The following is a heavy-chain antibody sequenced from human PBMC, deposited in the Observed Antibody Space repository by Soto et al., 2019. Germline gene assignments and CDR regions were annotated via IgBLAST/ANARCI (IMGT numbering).Heavy chain of an antibody. J-gene: IGHJ3*02. V-gene: IGHV4-34*01. Sequence: SETLSLTCAVYGGSFSGYYWSWIRQPPGKGLEWIGEINHSGSTNYNPSLKSRVTISVDTSKNQFSLKLSSVTAADTAVYYCARGRYCSSTSCFAFDIWGQGTMVTVSS. D-gene: IGHD2-2*01. CDR1: GGSFSGYY. CDR3: ARGRYCSSTSCFAFDI. CDR2: INHSGST.